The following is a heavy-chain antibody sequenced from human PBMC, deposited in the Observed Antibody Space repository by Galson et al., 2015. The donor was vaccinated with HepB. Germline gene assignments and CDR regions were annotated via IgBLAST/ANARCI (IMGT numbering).Heavy chain of an antibody. Sequence: SVKVSCKASGYTFTSYAMHWVRQAPGQRLEWMGWINAGNGNTKYSQKFQGRVTITRDTSASTAYMELSSLRSEDTAVYYCARGTIRYSGYDSTSDLDYWGQGTLVTVSS. CDR2: INAGNGNT. V-gene: IGHV1-3*01. D-gene: IGHD5-12*01. J-gene: IGHJ4*02. CDR3: ARGTIRYSGYDSTSDLDY. CDR1: GYTFTSYA.